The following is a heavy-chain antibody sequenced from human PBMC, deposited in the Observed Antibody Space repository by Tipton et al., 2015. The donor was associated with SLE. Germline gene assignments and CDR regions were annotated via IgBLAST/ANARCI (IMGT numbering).Heavy chain of an antibody. Sequence: TLSLTCSVSGGSIRTYYWSWIRQSPGKGLEWIGFFYFSGSSQYNPSLKSRVAISADTSNNQLSLNLRSVTAADTAVYYCARDPGMSRYLDGRYFDYWGRGTQVTVSS. CDR2: FYFSGSS. CDR3: ARDPGMSRYLDGRYFDY. J-gene: IGHJ4*02. V-gene: IGHV4-59*12. CDR1: GGSIRTYY. D-gene: IGHD3-9*01.